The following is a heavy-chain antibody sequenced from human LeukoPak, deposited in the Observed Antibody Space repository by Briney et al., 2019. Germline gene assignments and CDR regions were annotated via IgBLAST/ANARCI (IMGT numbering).Heavy chain of an antibody. CDR3: TRDLMDYDVSTGLHHYYMDV. D-gene: IGHD3-9*01. CDR2: INGDGRNI. J-gene: IGHJ6*02. V-gene: IGHV3-74*01. Sequence: GGSLRLSCVASGFTFSSYWMHWVRHDPRKGLVWVSRINGDGRNINYADSVRGRFTISRDNAKNTLYLQMNTLRVEDTAVYYCTRDLMDYDVSTGLHHYYMDVWGQGTTVIVSS. CDR1: GFTFSSYW.